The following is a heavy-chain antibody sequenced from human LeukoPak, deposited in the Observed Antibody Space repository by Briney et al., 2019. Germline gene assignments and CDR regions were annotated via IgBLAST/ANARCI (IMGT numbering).Heavy chain of an antibody. Sequence: GGSLRLSCTASGFTFGDYAMSWFRQAPGKGLEWVGFIRSKAYGGTTEYAASVKGRFTISRDDSKSIAYLQMNSLRAEDTAVYYCARGIEGLVHFDYWGQGTLVTVSS. CDR1: GFTFGDYA. V-gene: IGHV3-49*03. D-gene: IGHD1-26*01. CDR3: ARGIEGLVHFDY. CDR2: IRSKAYGGTT. J-gene: IGHJ4*02.